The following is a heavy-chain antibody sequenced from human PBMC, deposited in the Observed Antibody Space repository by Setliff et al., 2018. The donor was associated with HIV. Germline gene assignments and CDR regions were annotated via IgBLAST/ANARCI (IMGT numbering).Heavy chain of an antibody. D-gene: IGHD3-22*01. Sequence: SETLSLTCTVSGDSIGTYYWSWIRLPPGRGLEWIGYVSTSGSTKYNPSLMSRLTISVDTSKNQFSLKLSSVTAADTAVYHCARADNYYYDSGAFKSGLDAFDIWGQGTMVTVSS. CDR2: VSTSGST. V-gene: IGHV4-4*08. CDR3: ARADNYYYDSGAFKSGLDAFDI. CDR1: GDSIGTYY. J-gene: IGHJ3*02.